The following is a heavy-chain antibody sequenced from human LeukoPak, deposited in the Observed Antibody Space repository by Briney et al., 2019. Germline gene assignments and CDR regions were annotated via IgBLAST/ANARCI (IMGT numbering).Heavy chain of an antibody. CDR1: GFTFSSYG. D-gene: IGHD3-22*01. Sequence: GSLRLSCAASGFTFSSYGMHGVRQAPGKGLEWVAVISYDGSNKYYADSVKGRFTISRDNSKNTLYLQMNSLRAEDTAVYYCAKGYYYDSSGWVFDYWGQGTLVTVSS. CDR2: ISYDGSNK. J-gene: IGHJ4*02. V-gene: IGHV3-30*18. CDR3: AKGYYYDSSGWVFDY.